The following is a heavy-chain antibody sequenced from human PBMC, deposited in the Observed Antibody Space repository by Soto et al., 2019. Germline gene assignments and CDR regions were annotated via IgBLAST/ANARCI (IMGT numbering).Heavy chain of an antibody. Sequence: PGGSLRLSCAASGFTFSSYAMSWVRQAPGKGLEWVSAISGSGGSTYYADSVKGRFTISRDNSKNTLYLQMNSLRAEDTAVYYCAKDWSPCSGGRCYSFWNWFDPWGQGTLVTVYS. CDR3: AKDWSPCSGGRCYSFWNWFDP. D-gene: IGHD2-15*01. CDR2: ISGSGGST. J-gene: IGHJ5*02. V-gene: IGHV3-23*01. CDR1: GFTFSSYA.